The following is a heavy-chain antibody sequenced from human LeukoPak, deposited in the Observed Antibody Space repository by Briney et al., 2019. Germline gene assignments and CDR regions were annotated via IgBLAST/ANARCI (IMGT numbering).Heavy chain of an antibody. V-gene: IGHV3-20*04. CDR1: GFTFDDYG. J-gene: IGHJ4*02. Sequence: PGGPLRLSCAAPGFTFDDYGMSWVRQAPGKGLEWVSGINWNGGSTGYADSVKGRFTISRDNAKNSLYLQMNSLRAEDTALYYCARPTYSSGWYGYWGQGTLVTVSS. CDR3: ARPTYSSGWYGY. CDR2: INWNGGST. D-gene: IGHD6-19*01.